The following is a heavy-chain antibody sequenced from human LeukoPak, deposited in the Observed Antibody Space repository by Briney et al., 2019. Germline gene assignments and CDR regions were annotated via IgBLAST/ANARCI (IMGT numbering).Heavy chain of an antibody. D-gene: IGHD3-10*01. CDR1: GYTFTSYG. V-gene: IGHV1-18*01. CDR2: ISAYNGNT. CDR3: ARYLAHDYGSGSYYNFYYYYYYMDV. Sequence: ASVKVSCKASGYTFTSYGISWVRQAPGQGLEWMGWISAYNGNTNYAQKLQGRVTMTTDTSTSTAYMELRRLRSDDTAVYYCARYLAHDYGSGSYYNFYYYYYYMDVWGKGTTVTVSS. J-gene: IGHJ6*03.